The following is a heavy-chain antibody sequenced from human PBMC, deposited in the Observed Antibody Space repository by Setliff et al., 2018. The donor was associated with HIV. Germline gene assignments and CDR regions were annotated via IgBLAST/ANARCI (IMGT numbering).Heavy chain of an antibody. CDR2: ISGSGGST. J-gene: IGHJ6*03. CDR3: ARDFTQWQQLPDYMDV. CDR1: GFTFSSYA. Sequence: PGGSLRLSCAASGFTFSSYAMSWVRQAPGKGLEWVSAISGSGGSTYYADSVKGRFTISRDNSKNTLYLQLNSVRAEDTALYYCARDFTQWQQLPDYMDVWGKGTAVTVSS. D-gene: IGHD6-13*01. V-gene: IGHV3-23*01.